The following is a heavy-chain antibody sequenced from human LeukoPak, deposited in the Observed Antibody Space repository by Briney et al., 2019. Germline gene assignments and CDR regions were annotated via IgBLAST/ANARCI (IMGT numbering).Heavy chain of an antibody. CDR3: ARRGPPREGCSSTSCYYFDY. Sequence: SETLSLTCAVYGGSFSGYYWSWIRQPPGKGLGLIGEINHSGSTNYNPSLKSRVTISVDTSKNQFSLKLSSVTAADTAVYYCARRGPPREGCSSTSCYYFDYWGQGTLVTVSS. CDR1: GGSFSGYY. V-gene: IGHV4-34*01. J-gene: IGHJ4*02. D-gene: IGHD2-2*01. CDR2: INHSGST.